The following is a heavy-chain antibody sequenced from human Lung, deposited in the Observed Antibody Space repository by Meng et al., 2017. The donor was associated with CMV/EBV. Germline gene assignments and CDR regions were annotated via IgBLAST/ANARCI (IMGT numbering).Heavy chain of an antibody. CDR1: GFTFSSYA. CDR2: ISGSGGST. D-gene: IGHD2-21*02. V-gene: IGHV3-23*01. CDR3: ANVVVTAMRNPDY. Sequence: EVQLLESXXGXVXXGGXLRLFCAASGFTFSSYAMSWVRQAPGKGLEWVSAISGSGGSTYYADSVKGRFTISRDNSKNTLYLQMNSLRAEDTAVYYCANVVVTAMRNPDYWGQGTLVTVSS. J-gene: IGHJ4*02.